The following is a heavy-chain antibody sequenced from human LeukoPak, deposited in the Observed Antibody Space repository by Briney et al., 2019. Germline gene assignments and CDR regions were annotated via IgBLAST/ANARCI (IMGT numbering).Heavy chain of an antibody. CDR3: ARDWGLGHDAFDI. CDR2: IIPIFGTA. V-gene: IGHV1-69*05. CDR1: GGTFSSYA. J-gene: IGHJ3*02. Sequence: SVKVSCKASGGTFSSYAISWVRQAPGQGLEWMGGIIPIFGTANYAQKFQGRVTITTDESTSTAYMELSSLRSEDTAVYYCARDWGLGHDAFDIWGQGTMVTVSS. D-gene: IGHD3-16*01.